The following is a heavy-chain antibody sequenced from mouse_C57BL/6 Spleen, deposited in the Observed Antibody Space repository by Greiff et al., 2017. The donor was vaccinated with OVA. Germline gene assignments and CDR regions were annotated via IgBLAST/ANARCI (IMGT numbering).Heavy chain of an antibody. J-gene: IGHJ4*01. CDR3: TLCGSSYRYAMDY. Sequence: EVQLQQSGAELVRPGASVKLSCTASGFNIKDYYMHWVKQRPDQGLEWIGRIDPEDGVTEYAPQFQGKATMTADTSSNTAYLQLRSLTSEDTAVYYCTLCGSSYRYAMDYWGQGTSVTVSS. D-gene: IGHD1-1*01. V-gene: IGHV14-1*01. CDR1: GFNIKDYY. CDR2: IDPEDGVT.